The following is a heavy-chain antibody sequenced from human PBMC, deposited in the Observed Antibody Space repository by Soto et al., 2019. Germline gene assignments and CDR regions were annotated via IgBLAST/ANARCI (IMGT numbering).Heavy chain of an antibody. D-gene: IGHD2-15*01. Sequence: SETLSLTCTVSGGSISSSSYYWGWIRQPPGKGLEWIGSIYYSGSTYYNPSLKSRVTISVDTSKNQFSLKLSSVTAADTAVYYCARYGTHRDLLPYCSQRTFDL. CDR3: ARYGTHRDLLPYCSQRTFDL. J-gene: IGHJ2*01. CDR2: IYYSGST. V-gene: IGHV4-39*01. CDR1: GGSISSSSYY.